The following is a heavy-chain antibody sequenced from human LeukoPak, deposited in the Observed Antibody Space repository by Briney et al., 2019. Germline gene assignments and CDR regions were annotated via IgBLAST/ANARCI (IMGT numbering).Heavy chain of an antibody. D-gene: IGHD3-10*01. CDR2: IYFDGHVI. V-gene: IGHV3-48*01. CDR3: ARGHLWAYDV. J-gene: IGHJ3*01. Sequence: PGGSLRLSCAASGFSFSRSSMNSVRQAPGKGLEWLSYIYFDGHVICYADSVKGRFTIPGDNAKNSLYVQMNSLRADGTVIYYCARGHLWAYDVGGQGTGVTVSS. CDR1: GFSFSRSS.